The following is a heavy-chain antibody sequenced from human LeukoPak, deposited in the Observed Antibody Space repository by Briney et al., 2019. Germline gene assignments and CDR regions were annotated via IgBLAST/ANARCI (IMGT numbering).Heavy chain of an antibody. CDR3: AKVLAVTSYGAKSIFDH. D-gene: IGHD4-23*01. CDR1: GFTFSNYG. CDR2: IWYDGSNK. V-gene: IGHV3-30*02. J-gene: IGHJ4*02. Sequence: GGSLRLSCAASGFTFSNYGMHWVRQAPGKGLEWVAFIWYDGSNKYYADSAKGRFTISRDNSKNTVYLQMNSLRAEDTAVYYCAKVLAVTSYGAKSIFDHWGQGTLVTVSS.